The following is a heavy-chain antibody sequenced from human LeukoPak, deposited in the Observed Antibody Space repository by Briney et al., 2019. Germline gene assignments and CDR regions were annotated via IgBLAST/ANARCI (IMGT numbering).Heavy chain of an antibody. V-gene: IGHV3-74*01. CDR1: GFTFSSYA. Sequence: GGSLRLSCAASGFTFSSYAMSWVRQAPGKGLEWVSRINSDGSSTSYADSVKGRFTISRDNAKNTLYLQMNSLRAEDTAVYYCARERGSGQYYFDYWGQGTLVTVSS. J-gene: IGHJ4*02. CDR2: INSDGSST. CDR3: ARERGSGQYYFDY. D-gene: IGHD1-26*01.